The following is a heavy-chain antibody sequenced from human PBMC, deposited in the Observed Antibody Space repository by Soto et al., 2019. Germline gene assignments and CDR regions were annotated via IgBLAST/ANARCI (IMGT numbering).Heavy chain of an antibody. CDR2: ISGGGDGT. Sequence: EVHLLESGGGLVRPGGSLRLSCAASGFTFYNYAMNWVRQAPGKGLEWVSTISGGGDGTYYADPVKGRFTISRDNSRNTVYLQMNSLRAEATAVYYWAKKGLVALATYCTTGGFHYAFDVCGHGTLVTVTS. CDR1: GFTFYNYA. D-gene: IGHD2-8*01. CDR3: AKKGLVALATYCTTGGFHYAFDV. J-gene: IGHJ3*01. V-gene: IGHV3-23*01.